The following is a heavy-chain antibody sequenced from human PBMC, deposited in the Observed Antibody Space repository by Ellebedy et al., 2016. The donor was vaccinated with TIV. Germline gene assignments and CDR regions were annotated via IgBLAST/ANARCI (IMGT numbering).Heavy chain of an antibody. Sequence: GESLKISCAVSGFTFSTSWMSWVRQAPGQGLEWVANMNGDGNERYYVDSVEGRFTISRDNTRNSLYLQMNSLRADDTAVYYCTKDGSGKMNFWGQGTLVTVSS. D-gene: IGHD3-3*01. CDR1: GFTFSTSW. V-gene: IGHV3-7*01. CDR3: TKDGSGKMNF. J-gene: IGHJ4*02. CDR2: MNGDGNER.